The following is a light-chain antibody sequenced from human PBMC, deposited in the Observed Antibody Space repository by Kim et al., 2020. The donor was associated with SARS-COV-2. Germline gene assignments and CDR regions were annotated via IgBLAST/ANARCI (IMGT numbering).Light chain of an antibody. CDR3: QQYNNWPRT. CDR2: GAS. Sequence: ERVMTQSPATLSVSPGERATLSCRASQSVASNLAWYQQKPGQAPRLLIYGASTRATGVPPRFSGGGSGADFSLTISALQPEDFAVYYCQQYNNWPRTFGQGTKVDIK. CDR1: QSVASN. J-gene: IGKJ1*01. V-gene: IGKV3-15*01.